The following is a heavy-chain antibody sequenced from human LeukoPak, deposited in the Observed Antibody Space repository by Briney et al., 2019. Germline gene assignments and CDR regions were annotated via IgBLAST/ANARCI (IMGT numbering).Heavy chain of an antibody. CDR2: IYYSGST. J-gene: IGHJ2*01. CDR3: ARVLPNYDFWSGYNWYFDL. V-gene: IGHV4-59*01. D-gene: IGHD3-3*01. CDR1: GGSISSYY. Sequence: SETLSLTCTVSGGSISSYYWSWTRQPPGKGLEWIGYIYYSGSTNYNPSLKSRVTISVDTSKNQFSLKLSSVTAADTAVYYCARVLPNYDFWSGYNWYFDLWGRGTLVTVSS.